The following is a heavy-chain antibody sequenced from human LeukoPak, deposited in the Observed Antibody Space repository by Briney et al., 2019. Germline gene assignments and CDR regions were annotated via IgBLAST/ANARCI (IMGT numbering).Heavy chain of an antibody. V-gene: IGHV4-34*01. CDR2: INHNGNT. D-gene: IGHD1-7*01. CDR1: GGFFSGNY. J-gene: IGHJ6*02. CDR3: ARAGITGTTTSQRYYSYGMVV. Sequence: SETLSLTCTVDGGFFSGNYWTWIRQPPGKGLEWIGEINHNGNTNKNPSLKSRVTISVDTSKNQFSLKVISVTAADTAVYYCARAGITGTTTSQRYYSYGMVVWGQGTTVIVSS.